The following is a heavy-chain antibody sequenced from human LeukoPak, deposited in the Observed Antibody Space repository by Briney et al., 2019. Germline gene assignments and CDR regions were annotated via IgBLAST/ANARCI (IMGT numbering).Heavy chain of an antibody. CDR2: ISGSGAST. CDR3: AKGRYYYDSSGPTNYYFDY. J-gene: IGHJ4*02. Sequence: PGGSLRLSCAASGFTFSSYAMSWVRQAPGKGLEWVSAISGSGASTYYADSVKGRFTISRDNSKNTLYLQMNSLRAEDTAVYFCAKGRYYYDSSGPTNYYFDYWGQGTLVTVSS. CDR1: GFTFSSYA. D-gene: IGHD3-22*01. V-gene: IGHV3-23*01.